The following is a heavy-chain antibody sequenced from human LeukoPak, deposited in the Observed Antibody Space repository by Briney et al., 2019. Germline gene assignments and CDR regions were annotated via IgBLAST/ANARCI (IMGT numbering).Heavy chain of an antibody. D-gene: IGHD4-17*01. CDR3: ARQMVAYGDYVMDY. CDR2: IYYSGST. CDR1: GDSISSSSYY. J-gene: IGHJ4*02. V-gene: IGHV4-39*01. Sequence: SETLSLTCTVSGDSISSSSYYWGWIRQPPGKGLEWIGSIYYSGSTYYNPSLKSRVTISVDKSKNQFSLKVSSVTAADTAVYYCARQMVAYGDYVMDYWGQGNLVTVSS.